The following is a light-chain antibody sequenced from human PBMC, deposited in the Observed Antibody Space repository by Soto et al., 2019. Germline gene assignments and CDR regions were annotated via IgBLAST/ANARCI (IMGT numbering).Light chain of an antibody. V-gene: IGKV3-20*01. CDR3: QQYGNSPFT. CDR2: GAS. J-gene: IGKJ3*01. CDR1: QSVASTY. Sequence: EIVLTQSPGTLSLSPGERATLSCRASQSVASTYLAWYQQKPGQAPRLLIYGASSRATGIPDRFSGSGSGTDFPLSISRLEPEDFALYYCQQYGNSPFTFGPGTKVDIK.